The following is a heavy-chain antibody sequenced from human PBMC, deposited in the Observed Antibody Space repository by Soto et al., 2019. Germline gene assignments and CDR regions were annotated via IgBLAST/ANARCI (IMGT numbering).Heavy chain of an antibody. CDR3: AREKTSYGMDV. J-gene: IGHJ6*02. V-gene: IGHV1-8*01. Sequence: QVQLVQSGAEVKKPGASVKVSCKASGYTFTSYDINWVRQATGQGLEWMGWMNPNSGNTGYAQKSQXXVAMTRNTSISTAYMELSSLRSEDTAVYYCAREKTSYGMDVWGQGTTVTVSS. CDR2: MNPNSGNT. CDR1: GYTFTSYD.